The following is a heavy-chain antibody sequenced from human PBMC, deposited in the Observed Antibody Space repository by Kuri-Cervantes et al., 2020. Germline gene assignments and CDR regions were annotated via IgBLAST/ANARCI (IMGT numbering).Heavy chain of an antibody. CDR1: GFTFSSFV. CDR2: ISGNGGST. CDR3: ARAGIAVGSIGDYYYYMDV. Sequence: GGSLRLSCAASGFTFSSFVMHWVRQAPGKGLEYVSGISGNGGSTYYADSVKGRFTISRDNSKDTLYLQMGSLRPEDMAMYYCARAGIAVGSIGDYYYYMDVWGKGTTVTVSS. J-gene: IGHJ6*03. V-gene: IGHV3-64*02. D-gene: IGHD6-19*01.